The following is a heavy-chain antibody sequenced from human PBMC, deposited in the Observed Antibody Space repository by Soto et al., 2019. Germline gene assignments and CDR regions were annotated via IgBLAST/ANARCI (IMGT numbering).Heavy chain of an antibody. V-gene: IGHV2-5*02. Sequence: QITLKESSPTLVKPTQTLTLTCTFSGFSLSTSGVGVGWIRQPPGKALEWLALIYWDDDKRYSPSLKSRLTITKDTSKNQVVLTMTNMDPVDTATYYCAHRESSMATRYWYFDLWGRGTLVTVSS. CDR2: IYWDDDK. J-gene: IGHJ2*01. D-gene: IGHD3-10*01. CDR3: AHRESSMATRYWYFDL. CDR1: GFSLSTSGVG.